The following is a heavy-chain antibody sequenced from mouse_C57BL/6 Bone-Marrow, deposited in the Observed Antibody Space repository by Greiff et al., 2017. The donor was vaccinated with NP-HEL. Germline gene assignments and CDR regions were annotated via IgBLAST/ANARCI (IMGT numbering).Heavy chain of an antibody. CDR3: ARSSGFHYAMDY. CDR2: IDPSDSYT. V-gene: IGHV1-59*01. J-gene: IGHJ4*01. D-gene: IGHD3-2*02. Sequence: VKLQQPGAELVRPGTSVKLSCKASGYTFTSYWMHWVKQRPGQGLEWIGVIDPSDSYTNYNQKFKGKATLTVDTSSSTAYMQLSSLTSEDSAVYYCARSSGFHYAMDYWGQGTSVTVSS. CDR1: GYTFTSYW.